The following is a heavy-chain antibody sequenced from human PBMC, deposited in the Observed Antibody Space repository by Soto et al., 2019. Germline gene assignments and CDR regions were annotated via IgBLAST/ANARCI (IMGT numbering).Heavy chain of an antibody. Sequence: QLQLQESGPGLVKPSETLSLTCTVSGGSISSSSYYWGWIRQPPGKGLEWIGSIYFSGSTYYNPSLKSRVTISVDTSKNQFSLKLSSVTAADTAVYYCATLWFGESPYWGQGTLVTVSS. V-gene: IGHV4-39*01. CDR3: ATLWFGESPY. D-gene: IGHD3-10*01. CDR1: GGSISSSSYY. CDR2: IYFSGST. J-gene: IGHJ4*02.